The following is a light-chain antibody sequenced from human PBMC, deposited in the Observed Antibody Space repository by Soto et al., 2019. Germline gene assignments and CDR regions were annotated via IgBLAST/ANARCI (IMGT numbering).Light chain of an antibody. CDR1: QSISSW. J-gene: IGKJ1*01. CDR3: KQYNSYWT. V-gene: IGKV1-5*03. Sequence: DIQMTQSPSTLSASVGDRVAITCRASQSISSWLAWYQQKPGKAPQLLIYTASSLESGVPSSFSGSGSGTESTLTISSLQPDDFATYYCKQYNSYWTFGQGTKVDIK. CDR2: TAS.